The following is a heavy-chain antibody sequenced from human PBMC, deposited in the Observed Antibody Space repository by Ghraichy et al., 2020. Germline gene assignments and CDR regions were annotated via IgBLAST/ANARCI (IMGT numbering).Heavy chain of an antibody. Sequence: GGSLRLSCAASGFTFSNYAMSWVRQAPGKGLEWVSGISGSGGSTYYADSVKGRFTISRDKSKNTLYLQMNSLRAEDTAVFYCAKGLYYDILTGYLIRASYGMDVWGQGTTVTVSS. CDR3: AKGLYYDILTGYLIRASYGMDV. CDR2: ISGSGGST. V-gene: IGHV3-23*01. CDR1: GFTFSNYA. J-gene: IGHJ6*02. D-gene: IGHD3-9*01.